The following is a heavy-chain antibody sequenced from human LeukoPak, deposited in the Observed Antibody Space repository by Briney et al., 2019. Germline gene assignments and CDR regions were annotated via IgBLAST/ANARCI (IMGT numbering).Heavy chain of an antibody. J-gene: IGHJ4*02. D-gene: IGHD3-10*01. V-gene: IGHV3-30-3*01. CDR2: ISYDGSNK. Sequence: GGSLRLSCAASGFTFSSYAMHWVRQAPGKGLEWVAVISYDGSNKFYADSVKGRFTLSRDNSKNSLYLQMNSLRIEDTAVYYCGRGSVGFGELNYWGQGTLVTVSS. CDR1: GFTFSSYA. CDR3: GRGSVGFGELNY.